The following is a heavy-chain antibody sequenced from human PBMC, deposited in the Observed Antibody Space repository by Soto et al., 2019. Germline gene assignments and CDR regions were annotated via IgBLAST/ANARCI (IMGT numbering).Heavy chain of an antibody. J-gene: IGHJ6*02. CDR2: INQDGSEK. CDR1: GFTFSSYW. D-gene: IGHD6-13*01. CDR3: ARDGRSSWYSYYYNGMDV. V-gene: IGHV3-7*05. Sequence: EVQLVESGGGLVQPGGSLRLSCAASGFTFSSYWMSWVRQAPGKGLEWVANINQDGSEKFYVDSVKGRFTISRDNAKKSLYLQMNTLRVEDTAVYYCARDGRSSWYSYYYNGMDVWGQGTTVTVSS.